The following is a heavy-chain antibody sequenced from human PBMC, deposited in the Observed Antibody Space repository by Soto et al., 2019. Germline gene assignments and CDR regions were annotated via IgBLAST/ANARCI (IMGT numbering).Heavy chain of an antibody. CDR3: AKDRGSGSYAANYQYYGMDV. CDR1: GFTFDDYA. CDR2: INWNSGSK. D-gene: IGHD3-10*01. J-gene: IGHJ6*02. Sequence: EEQLVESGGGFVQPGRSLRLSCAASGFTFDDYAMHWVRQAPGKGLEWVSGINWNSGSKGYADSVKGRFTISRDNAKTSLYLQMNSLRAEDTALYYCAKDRGSGSYAANYQYYGMDVWGQGTTVTVSS. V-gene: IGHV3-9*01.